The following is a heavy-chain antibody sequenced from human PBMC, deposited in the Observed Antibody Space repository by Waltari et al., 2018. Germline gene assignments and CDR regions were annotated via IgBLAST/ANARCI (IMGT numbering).Heavy chain of an antibody. CDR1: GGSIRPNDYY. Sequence: QLQLQESGPGLVKHSEPLPLTCTVSGGSIRPNDYYWGQFRQPPGKGLEWIANIYYTGSASYNPSLKSRFTVSVDTSKSQFSLKLSSVTAADTAVYYCARLPRYDFWTWGQGTLVTVSS. J-gene: IGHJ5*02. V-gene: IGHV4-39*01. D-gene: IGHD3-3*01. CDR2: IYYTGSA. CDR3: ARLPRYDFWT.